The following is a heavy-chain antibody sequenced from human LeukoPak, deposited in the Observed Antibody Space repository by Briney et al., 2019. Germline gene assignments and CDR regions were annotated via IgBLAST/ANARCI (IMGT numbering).Heavy chain of an antibody. J-gene: IGHJ4*02. CDR2: ISSSGSTI. V-gene: IGHV3-11*04. D-gene: IGHD3-3*01. Sequence: GGSLRLSCAASGFNFSDYYMSWLRQAPGKGLEWVSYISSSGSTIYYADSVKGRFTISRDNAKNSLYLQMNSLRAEATAEDYCTRGGQGGSKGITIFGEPYFDYWGQGTLVTVSS. CDR3: TRGGQGGSKGITIFGEPYFDY. CDR1: GFNFSDYY.